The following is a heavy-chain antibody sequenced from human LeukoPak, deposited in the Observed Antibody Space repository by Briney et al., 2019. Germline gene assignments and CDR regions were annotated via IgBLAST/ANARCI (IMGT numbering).Heavy chain of an antibody. CDR2: IYYSGST. J-gene: IGHJ3*01. V-gene: IGHV4-59*01. CDR1: GGSISSYY. Sequence: PSETLSLTCTVSGGSISSYYWSWIRQPPGKGLEWIGYIYYSGSTNYNPSLKSRVTISVYTSKNQFSLKLSSVTAADTAVYYCARDDKGLGDAFDVWGQGTMVTVSS. CDR3: ARDDKGLGDAFDV. D-gene: IGHD3-16*01.